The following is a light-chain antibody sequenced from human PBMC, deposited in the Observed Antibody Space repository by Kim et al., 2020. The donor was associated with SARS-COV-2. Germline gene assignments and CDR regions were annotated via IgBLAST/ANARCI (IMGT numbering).Light chain of an antibody. J-gene: IGLJ2*01. CDR1: KLGDKY. Sequence: SVAPGQTGSITCSGDKLGDKYACWYQQKPGQSPVLVIYQDIKRPSGIPERFSGSNSGNTATLTISGTQAMDEADYYCQAWDSNTGVFGGGTQLTVL. CDR2: QDI. CDR3: QAWDSNTGV. V-gene: IGLV3-1*01.